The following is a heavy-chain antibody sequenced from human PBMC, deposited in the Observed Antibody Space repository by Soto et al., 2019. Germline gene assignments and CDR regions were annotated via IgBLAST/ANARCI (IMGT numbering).Heavy chain of an antibody. V-gene: IGHV1-3*01. Sequence: QVQLVQSGAEVKKPGASVKVSCKASGYTFTNYAMHWVRQAPGQRLEWMGWINGGNGNTKYSQKFRGRVTITRDTSASTAYMELSSLTSEDAGVYYCARDGAVTGNSNFDCWGQGTLVTVSS. J-gene: IGHJ4*02. D-gene: IGHD6-19*01. CDR1: GYTFTNYA. CDR3: ARDGAVTGNSNFDC. CDR2: INGGNGNT.